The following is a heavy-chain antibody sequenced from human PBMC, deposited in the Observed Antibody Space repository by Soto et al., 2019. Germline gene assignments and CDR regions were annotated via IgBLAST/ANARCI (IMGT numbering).Heavy chain of an antibody. Sequence: QLQLQESGSGLVKPSQTLSLTCAVSGGSISSGGYSWSWIQQPPGKGLEWIGYIYQSGSTYYNPSLKSRVTISVDWSKNQFALELSSVTAADTAVYYCARESRSSRYDSSGYSQFWFFDLWGRGTLVTVSS. D-gene: IGHD3-22*01. CDR3: ARESRSSRYDSSGYSQFWFFDL. V-gene: IGHV4-30-2*01. CDR2: IYQSGST. J-gene: IGHJ2*01. CDR1: GGSISSGGYS.